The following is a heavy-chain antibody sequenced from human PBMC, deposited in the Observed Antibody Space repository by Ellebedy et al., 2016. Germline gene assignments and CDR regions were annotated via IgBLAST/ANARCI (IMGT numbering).Heavy chain of an antibody. CDR1: GFTFSAYV. J-gene: IGHJ4*02. CDR3: AKDADGDNYGLFDN. Sequence: GESLKISXAASGFTFSAYVMSWVRQAPGKGLEWVSAISGSGERTYYADSVKGRFTISRDNSKNTLYLQMNSLRAEDTAVYYCAKDADGDNYGLFDNWGQGTLVSVSS. CDR2: ISGSGERT. D-gene: IGHD3-10*01. V-gene: IGHV3-23*01.